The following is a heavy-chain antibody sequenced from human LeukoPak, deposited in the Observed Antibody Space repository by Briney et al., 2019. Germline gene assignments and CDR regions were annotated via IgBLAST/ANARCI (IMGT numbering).Heavy chain of an antibody. J-gene: IGHJ3*02. CDR3: ARVQLVVIKDAFDI. Sequence: ASVKVSCKASGYAFTGYYMHWVRQAPGQGLEWMGWIDPNSGGTNYAQKFQGRVTMTRDTSISTAYMELSRLRSDDTAVYYCARVQLVVIKDAFDIWGQGTMVTVSS. D-gene: IGHD3-22*01. CDR2: IDPNSGGT. CDR1: GYAFTGYY. V-gene: IGHV1-2*02.